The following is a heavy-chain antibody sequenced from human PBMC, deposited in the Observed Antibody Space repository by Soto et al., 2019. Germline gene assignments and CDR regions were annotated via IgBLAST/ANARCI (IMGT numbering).Heavy chain of an antibody. CDR1: GFTFSSYS. Sequence: EVQLVESGGGLVKPGGSLRLSCAASGFTFSSYSMNWVRQAPGKGLEWVSSISSSSSYIYYADSVKGRFTISRDNAKNSLYVQMNSLRAEDTAVYYCARDPPSAGTNWGQGTLVTVSS. D-gene: IGHD6-13*01. CDR2: ISSSSSYI. V-gene: IGHV3-21*01. CDR3: ARDPPSAGTN. J-gene: IGHJ4*02.